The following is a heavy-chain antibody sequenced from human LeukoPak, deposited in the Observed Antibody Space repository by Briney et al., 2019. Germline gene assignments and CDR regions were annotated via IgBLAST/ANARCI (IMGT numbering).Heavy chain of an antibody. V-gene: IGHV3-30*03. CDR2: ISYDGSNK. CDR3: ARVVRYRVDTGDYFDY. CDR1: GFTFSSYA. Sequence: GRSLRLSCAASGFTFSSYAMHWVRQAPGKGLEWVALISYDGSNKYYADSVKGRFTISRDNSKNTLYLQMNSLRAEDTAVYYCARVVRYRVDTGDYFDYWGQGTLVTVSS. D-gene: IGHD5-18*01. J-gene: IGHJ4*02.